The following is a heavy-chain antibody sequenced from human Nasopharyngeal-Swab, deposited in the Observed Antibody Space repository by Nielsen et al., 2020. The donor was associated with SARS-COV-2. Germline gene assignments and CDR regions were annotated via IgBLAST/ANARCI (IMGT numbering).Heavy chain of an antibody. CDR3: AKPYYDILTGYYIGAFDI. CDR2: ISRNSGSI. V-gene: IGHV3-9*01. J-gene: IGHJ3*02. CDR1: GFTFDDYA. D-gene: IGHD3-9*01. Sequence: GGSLRLSCAASGFTFDDYAMHWVRHAPGKGLEWVSDISRNSGSIGYADSVKGRFTITRDNAKNSLYLQMNSLRAEDTVLYYCAKPYYDILTGYYIGAFDIWGQGTMVTVSS.